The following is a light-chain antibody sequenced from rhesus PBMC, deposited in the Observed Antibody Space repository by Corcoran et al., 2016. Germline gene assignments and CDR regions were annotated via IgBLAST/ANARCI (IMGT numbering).Light chain of an antibody. V-gene: IGKV1-32*02. CDR1: QGISSY. J-gene: IGKJ1*01. Sequence: DIQMSQSPSSLSASVGDRVTITCRASQGISSYLNWYQQKPGKAPKLLIYYANSLASGVPSRFSGSGSGTEVTLPIISLQPEDFATEYCQQGNSNPTFGQGTKVEIK. CDR3: QQGNSNPT. CDR2: YAN.